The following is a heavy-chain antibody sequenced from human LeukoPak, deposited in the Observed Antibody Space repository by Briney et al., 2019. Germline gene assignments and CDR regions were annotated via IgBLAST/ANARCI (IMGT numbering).Heavy chain of an antibody. CDR1: TGSVSSYY. J-gene: IGHJ4*02. CDR2: IYHSGST. V-gene: IGHV4-59*02. Sequence: SETLSLTCTVSTGSVSSYYWSWIRQPPGKALEWIGFIYHSGSTNYNPSLKSRVTISVDTSKNQFSLKLSSVTAADAAVYYCAREYSTSADFDYWGQGTLVTVSS. D-gene: IGHD6-6*01. CDR3: AREYSTSADFDY.